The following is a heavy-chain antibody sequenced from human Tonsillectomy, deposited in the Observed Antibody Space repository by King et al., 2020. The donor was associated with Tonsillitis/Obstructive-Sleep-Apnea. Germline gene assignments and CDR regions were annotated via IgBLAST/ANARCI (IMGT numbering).Heavy chain of an antibody. CDR1: GSSISSYF. CDR3: ARNMAY. CDR2: LYDSGRT. D-gene: IGHD2/OR15-2a*01. J-gene: IGHJ4*02. V-gene: IGHV4-59*01. Sequence: VQLQESGPGLVKPSETLSLTCTVSGSSISSYFWSWIRQTPGKGLEWIGYLYDSGRTNYNPSLKSRVTISIDTSKNLFSLKLSSVTAADTAVYYCARNMAYWSQGTLVTVSS.